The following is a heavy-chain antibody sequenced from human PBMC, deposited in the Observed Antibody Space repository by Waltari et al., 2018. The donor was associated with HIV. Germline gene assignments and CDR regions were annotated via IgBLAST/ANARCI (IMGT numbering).Heavy chain of an antibody. CDR2: IKSKTDGGTT. J-gene: IGHJ6*02. Sequence: EVQLVESGGGLVTPGGSLRLSCAASGFTFSNPWISWVRQAPGKGLEWVGRIKSKTDGGTTDYAAPVKGRFTISRDDSKNTLYLQMNSLKTEDTAVYYCTTLVLLGVGMDVWGQGTTVTVSS. D-gene: IGHD3-10*01. CDR1: GFTFSNPW. V-gene: IGHV3-15*01. CDR3: TTLVLLGVGMDV.